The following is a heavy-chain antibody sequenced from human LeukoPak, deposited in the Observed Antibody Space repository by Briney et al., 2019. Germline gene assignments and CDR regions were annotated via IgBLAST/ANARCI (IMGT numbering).Heavy chain of an antibody. V-gene: IGHV3-7*01. CDR3: ARGSLRFLEYDI. D-gene: IGHD3-3*01. CDR2: IKQDGSEK. CDR1: GCTFSSYW. J-gene: IGHJ3*02. Sequence: GGSLRLSCAVSGCTFSSYWMSWVRQAPGKGLEWVANIKQDGSEKYYVDSVKGRFTISRDNVKNSLYLQMNSLRAEDTAVYYCARGSLRFLEYDIWGQGTMVTVSS.